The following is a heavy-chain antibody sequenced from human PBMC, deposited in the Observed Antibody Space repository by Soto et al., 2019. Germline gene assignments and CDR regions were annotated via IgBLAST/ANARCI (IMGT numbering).Heavy chain of an antibody. CDR3: VRDSGAKLSSS. Sequence: SETLSLTCTVSGVSISSYFWSWFRQPPGKGPEWIGHISNIGTTNYTPSLKSRVTISVDTSKNQFSLNLTSVTAADTAVYYCVRDSGAKLSSSWGQGTLVTVSS. CDR1: GVSISSYF. D-gene: IGHD6-13*01. CDR2: ISNIGTT. V-gene: IGHV4-59*01. J-gene: IGHJ4*02.